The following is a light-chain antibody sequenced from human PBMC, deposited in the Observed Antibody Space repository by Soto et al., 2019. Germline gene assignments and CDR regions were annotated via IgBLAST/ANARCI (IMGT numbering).Light chain of an antibody. CDR2: DAS. J-gene: IGKJ4*01. CDR3: QQRRDWPLT. CDR1: QSLNSY. Sequence: EIVLTQSPATLSLSPGERATLSCRASQSLNSYLAWFQQKPGQAPRLLIYDASNRATGIPARFSGSGSGTDFTITISSLEPADFAVYYCQQRRDWPLTFGGGTKVEIK. V-gene: IGKV3-11*01.